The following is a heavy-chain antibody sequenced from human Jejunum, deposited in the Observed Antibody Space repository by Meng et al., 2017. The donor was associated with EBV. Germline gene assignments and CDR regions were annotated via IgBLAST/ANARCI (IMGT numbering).Heavy chain of an antibody. CDR3: ARCFDRGCGTSWYFDL. Sequence: AQPQAAVPGLVRAPATTPCACTVCGVTVCSRDYCWIWIRPPPGKELAWIGVIFYTGSTNYNPSRKRRLTTSLDPSKNQFSLKLTSVTAADTAVYYCARCFDRGCGTSWYFDLWGRGTLVTVSS. D-gene: IGHD2-8*01. J-gene: IGHJ2*01. CDR2: IFYTGST. CDR1: GVTVCSRDYC. V-gene: IGHV4-61*08.